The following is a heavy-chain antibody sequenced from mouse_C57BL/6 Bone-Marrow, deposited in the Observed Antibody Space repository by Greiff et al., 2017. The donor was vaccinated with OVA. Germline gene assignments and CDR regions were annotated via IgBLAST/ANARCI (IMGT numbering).Heavy chain of an antibody. CDR3: ARWGGYDVGFAY. Sequence: VQLQQSGAELVRPGASVKLSCKASGYTFTDYYINWVKQRPGQGLEWIARIYPGSGNTYYNEKFKGKATLTAEKSSSTAYMQLSSLTSEDSAVYFCARWGGYDVGFAYWGQGTLVTVSA. D-gene: IGHD2-2*01. V-gene: IGHV1-76*01. CDR1: GYTFTDYY. CDR2: IYPGSGNT. J-gene: IGHJ3*01.